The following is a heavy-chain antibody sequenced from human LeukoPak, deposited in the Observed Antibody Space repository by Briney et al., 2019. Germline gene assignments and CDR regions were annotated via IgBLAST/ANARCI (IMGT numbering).Heavy chain of an antibody. V-gene: IGHV3-9*01. CDR2: ITWNSGIK. CDR1: GFTFDDYT. D-gene: IGHD3-16*01. Sequence: GRSLRLSCAASGFTFDDYTMHWVRRAPGEGLEWVSYITWNSGIKGYADSVKGRFTISRDNAKNSLVLQMNSLRVEDTALYYCAKLGGAFDIWGQGTMVIVSS. CDR3: AKLGGAFDI. J-gene: IGHJ3*02.